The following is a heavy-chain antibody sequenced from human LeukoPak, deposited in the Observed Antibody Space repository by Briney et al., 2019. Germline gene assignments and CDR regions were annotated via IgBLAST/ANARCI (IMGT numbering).Heavy chain of an antibody. CDR1: GFTFSSYW. J-gene: IGHJ4*02. Sequence: GGSLRLSCAASGFTFSSYWMSWVRQAPGKGLEWVANIKQDGSEKYYVDSVKGRLTISRDNAKNSLYLQMNSLRAEDTAVYYCARDRDYYGSGTRLDYWGQGTLVTVSS. CDR2: IKQDGSEK. CDR3: ARDRDYYGSGTRLDY. D-gene: IGHD3-10*01. V-gene: IGHV3-7*03.